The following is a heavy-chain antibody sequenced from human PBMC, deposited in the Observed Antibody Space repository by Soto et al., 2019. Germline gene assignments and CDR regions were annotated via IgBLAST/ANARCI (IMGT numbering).Heavy chain of an antibody. CDR2: MNPNGGST. J-gene: IGHJ4*02. CDR3: VKGEYYYDSSGYYPFDY. D-gene: IGHD3-22*01. V-gene: IGHV1-8*02. CDR1: GYTFTSYG. Sequence: ASVKVSCKASGYTFTSYGINWVRQATGQGLEWMGWMNPNGGSTDYADSVKGRFTISRDNSKNTVYLQMSSLRVEDTAVYYCVKGEYYYDSSGYYPFDYWGQGTLVTVSS.